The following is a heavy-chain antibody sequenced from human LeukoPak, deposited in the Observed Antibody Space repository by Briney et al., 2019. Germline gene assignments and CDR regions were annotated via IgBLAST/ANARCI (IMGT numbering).Heavy chain of an antibody. D-gene: IGHD4-17*01. Sequence: SETLSLTCTVPGDSISSSIYYWGWIRQPPGKGLEWIGSRLYSGSTYYNPSLKSRVTISVDTSKNQFYLKLSSVTAADTAVYYCVRSFYYYYGMDVWGQGTTVTVSS. CDR1: GDSISSSIYY. J-gene: IGHJ6*02. CDR3: VRSFYYYYGMDV. CDR2: RLYSGST. V-gene: IGHV4-39*01.